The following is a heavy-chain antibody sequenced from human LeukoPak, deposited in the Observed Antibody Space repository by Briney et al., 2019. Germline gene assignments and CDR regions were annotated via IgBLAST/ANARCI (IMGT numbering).Heavy chain of an antibody. CDR1: GFTFDDYG. D-gene: IGHD6-13*01. CDR3: ARVGQQPYLYYFDY. V-gene: IGHV3-20*01. J-gene: IGHJ4*02. Sequence: PGGSLRFSCAASGFTFDDYGMSWVRQAPGKGLEWVSGINWNGGSTGYADSVKGRFTISRDNAKNSLYLQMNSLRAEDTALYHCARVGQQPYLYYFDYWGQGTLVTVSS. CDR2: INWNGGST.